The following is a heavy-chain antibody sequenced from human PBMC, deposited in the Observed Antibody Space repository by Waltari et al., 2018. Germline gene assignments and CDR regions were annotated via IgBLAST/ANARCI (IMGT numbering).Heavy chain of an antibody. V-gene: IGHV1-3*01. Sequence: QVQLVQSGAEVKKPGASVKVSCKASGYTFPNYAMHWVRPAHRQRLGGMGRVNAGTTDKKDSQDFQGRVSITRDKSASTAYMELSSLTSEDTALYYCAGQQWPGDRPYFDYWGQGTLVTVSS. CDR2: VNAGTTDK. J-gene: IGHJ4*02. CDR1: GYTFPNYA. CDR3: AGQQWPGDRPYFDY. D-gene: IGHD6-19*01.